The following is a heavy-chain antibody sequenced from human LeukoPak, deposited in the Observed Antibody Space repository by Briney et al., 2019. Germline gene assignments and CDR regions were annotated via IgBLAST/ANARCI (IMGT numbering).Heavy chain of an antibody. CDR3: AKDDRGNEAPLDY. CDR2: ISYDGTNK. J-gene: IGHJ4*02. V-gene: IGHV3-30*18. Sequence: GGSLRLSCAASGFTFSNYDMHWVRQAPGKGLEWVAVISYDGTNKYYADSVKGRFTISRDNSKNTLHLQMNSLRAEDTAVYYCAKDDRGNEAPLDYWGQGTLVTVSS. CDR1: GFTFSNYD.